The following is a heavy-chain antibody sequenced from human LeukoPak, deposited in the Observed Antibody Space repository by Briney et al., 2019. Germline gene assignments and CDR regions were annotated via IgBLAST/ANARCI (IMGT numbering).Heavy chain of an antibody. V-gene: IGHV3-23*01. CDR2: IRGNGDST. CDR1: GFIFSNYA. CDR3: AIQFCSSTTCPSNSRGG. D-gene: IGHD2-2*01. J-gene: IGHJ4*02. Sequence: GGSLRLSCAASGFIFSNYAMSWVRQAPGKGLEWVSAIRGNGDSTYYADSVKGRFTISRDNSENTLYLQMNSLRAEDTAVYYCAIQFCSSTTCPSNSRGGWGQGILVTVSS.